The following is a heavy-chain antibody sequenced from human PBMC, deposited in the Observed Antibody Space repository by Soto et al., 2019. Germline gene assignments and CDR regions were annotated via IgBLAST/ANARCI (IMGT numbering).Heavy chain of an antibody. CDR1: GYTFTGYY. J-gene: IGHJ6*02. D-gene: IGHD6-13*01. CDR2: INPNSGGT. Sequence: ASVKVSCKASGYTFTGYYMHWVRQAPGQGLEWMGWINPNSGGTNYAQKFQGRVTMTRDTSISTAYMELSRMRSDDTAVYYCASDSPYSSSWYRDYYYGMDVWGQGTTVTVSS. V-gene: IGHV1-2*02. CDR3: ASDSPYSSSWYRDYYYGMDV.